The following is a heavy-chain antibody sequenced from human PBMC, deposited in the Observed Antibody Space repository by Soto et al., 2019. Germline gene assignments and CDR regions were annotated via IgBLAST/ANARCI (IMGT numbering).Heavy chain of an antibody. Sequence: GSLRLSCAVSGFTFNDYAISFVRQSPVKWLEWVSTISGSLGSAYYAASVEGRFTISGDNSNNTLYLQMNSLRVEDTATYYCAKDSRLPGFGLLIHAFDIWGHGTMVTVSS. CDR3: AKDSRLPGFGLLIHAFDI. CDR1: GFTFNDYA. V-gene: IGHV3-23*01. J-gene: IGHJ3*02. CDR2: ISGSLGSA. D-gene: IGHD3-3*01.